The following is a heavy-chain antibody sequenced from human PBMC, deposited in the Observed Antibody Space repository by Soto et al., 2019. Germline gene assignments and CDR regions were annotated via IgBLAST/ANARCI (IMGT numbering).Heavy chain of an antibody. V-gene: IGHV4-39*01. D-gene: IGHD3-9*01. Sequence: PSETLSLTCSVSGGSMSSSTYHWDWIRQPPGKGLEWIGTIYYSGTTHYNPSLKSRVTISVDTSKSQFFLKLSSVTAADTAVYYCARNLSNRKLYYDILTGILNWGQGTLVTVSS. CDR2: IYYSGTT. CDR1: GGSMSSSTYH. CDR3: ARNLSNRKLYYDILTGILN. J-gene: IGHJ4*02.